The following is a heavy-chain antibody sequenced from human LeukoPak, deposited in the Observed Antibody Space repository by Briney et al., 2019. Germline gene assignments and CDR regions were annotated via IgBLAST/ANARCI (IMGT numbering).Heavy chain of an antibody. Sequence: PSETLSLTCNVSGDPLNDNLYYWGWIRQSPGKGLEWIGAFYSSGSTSSHSSLRSRVTISVDTSRTQLSLKLDSVTDTDTAVYYCVRDGRFDSACFDSWGPGILVTVSS. CDR3: VRDGRFDSACFDS. V-gene: IGHV4-39*07. CDR2: FYSSGST. CDR1: GDPLNDNLYY. J-gene: IGHJ4*02. D-gene: IGHD6-19*01.